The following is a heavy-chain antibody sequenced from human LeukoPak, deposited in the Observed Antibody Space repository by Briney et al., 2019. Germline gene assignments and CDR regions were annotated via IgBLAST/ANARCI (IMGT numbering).Heavy chain of an antibody. CDR3: ARDPQDAFDI. Sequence: PSETLSLTCTVSGGSISSSSYYWGWIRQPPGKGLEWIGSFYYSGSTYYNPSLKSRVTISVDTSKNQFSLKLSSVTAADTAVYYCARDPQDAFDIWGQGTMVTVSS. J-gene: IGHJ3*02. CDR1: GGSISSSSYY. CDR2: FYYSGST. V-gene: IGHV4-39*07.